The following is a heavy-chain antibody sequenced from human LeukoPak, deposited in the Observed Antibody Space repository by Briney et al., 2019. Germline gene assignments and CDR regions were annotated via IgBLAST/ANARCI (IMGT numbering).Heavy chain of an antibody. CDR3: ARAPTGPNYYYYHMDV. V-gene: IGHV3-21*01. D-gene: IGHD1-1*01. Sequence: GGSLRLSCAASGFTFSSYWMSWVRQAPGKGLEWVSSISNAGTYIYYADSVNGRFTISRDNAKNSLYLQMFSLRAEDTAVYYCARAPTGPNYYYYHMDVWGKGTTVTVSS. J-gene: IGHJ6*03. CDR1: GFTFSSYW. CDR2: ISNAGTYI.